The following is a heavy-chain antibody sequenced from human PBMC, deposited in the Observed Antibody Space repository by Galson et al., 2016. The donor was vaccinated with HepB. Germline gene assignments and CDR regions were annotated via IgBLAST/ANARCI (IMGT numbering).Heavy chain of an antibody. Sequence: SLRLSCAASGFSVKNNYMTWVRQAPGKGLEWVAVISYDGSNRHYADAVKGRFTISRDSSTNTVYLQMNSLRADDTAVYFCARDRGLLHYYYGMDVWGQGTTVTVSS. CDR3: ARDRGLLHYYYGMDV. D-gene: IGHD4-17*01. CDR1: GFSVKNNY. CDR2: ISYDGSNR. V-gene: IGHV3-30-3*01. J-gene: IGHJ6*02.